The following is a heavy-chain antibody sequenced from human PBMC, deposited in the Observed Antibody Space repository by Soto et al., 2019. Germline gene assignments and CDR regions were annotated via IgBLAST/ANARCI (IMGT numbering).Heavy chain of an antibody. CDR2: ISGSGGST. J-gene: IGHJ4*02. CDR3: AKIVGSGWYYPIDY. CDR1: GFTFSSYA. D-gene: IGHD6-19*01. Sequence: EGSLRLSCAASGFTFSSYAMSWVRQAPGKGLEWVSAISGSGGSTYYADSVKGRFTISRDNSKNTLYLQMNSLRAEDTAVYYCAKIVGSGWYYPIDYWGQGTLVTVSS. V-gene: IGHV3-23*01.